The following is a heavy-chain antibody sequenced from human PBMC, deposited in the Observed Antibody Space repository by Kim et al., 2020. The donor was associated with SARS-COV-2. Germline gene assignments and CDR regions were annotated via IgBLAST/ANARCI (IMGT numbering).Heavy chain of an antibody. CDR2: INPSGGST. CDR1: GYTFTSYY. J-gene: IGHJ6*02. D-gene: IGHD3-10*01. V-gene: IGHV1-46*01. Sequence: ASVKVSCKASGYTFTSYYMHWVRQAPGQGLEWMGIINPSGGSTSYAQKFQGRVTMTRDTSTSTVYMELSSLRSEDTAVYYCARDMWVGGFGELLYRSENGMDVWGQGTTVTVSS. CDR3: ARDMWVGGFGELLYRSENGMDV.